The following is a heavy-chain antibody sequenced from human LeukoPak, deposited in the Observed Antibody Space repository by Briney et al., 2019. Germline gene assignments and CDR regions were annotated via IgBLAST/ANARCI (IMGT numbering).Heavy chain of an antibody. CDR2: IYTSGST. D-gene: IGHD6-19*01. CDR3: ARDSSGWLGYFQH. Sequence: QSSQTLSLTCTVSGGSISSGSYYWSWIRQPAGKGLEWIGRIYTSGSTNYNPSLKSRVTISVDRSKNQFSLKLSSVTAADTAVYYCARDSSGWLGYFQHWGQGTLVIVSS. J-gene: IGHJ1*01. V-gene: IGHV4-61*02. CDR1: GGSISSGSYY.